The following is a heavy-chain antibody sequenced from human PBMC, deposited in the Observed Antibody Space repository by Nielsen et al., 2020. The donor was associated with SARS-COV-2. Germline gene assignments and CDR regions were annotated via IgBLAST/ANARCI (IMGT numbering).Heavy chain of an antibody. Sequence: GESLKISCAASGFTVSDDYMTWVRQAPGKGLEWVATINGDGGDKYYVDSVKGRFTISRDNPKNSLYLQMSTLMAEDTAVYYCARCRRPYQLFSGDYYWYFDLWGRGTLVTVSS. CDR3: ARCRRPYQLFSGDYYWYFDL. V-gene: IGHV3-7*01. CDR1: GFTVSDDY. D-gene: IGHD4-17*01. CDR2: INGDGGDK. J-gene: IGHJ2*01.